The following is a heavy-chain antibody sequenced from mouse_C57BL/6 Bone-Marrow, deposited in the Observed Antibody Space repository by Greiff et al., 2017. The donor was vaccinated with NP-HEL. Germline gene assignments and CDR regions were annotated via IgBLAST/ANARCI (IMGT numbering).Heavy chain of an antibody. CDR1: GYTFTSYW. CDR3: AREGGSYYGYFDV. V-gene: IGHV1-69*01. CDR2: IDPSDSYT. J-gene: IGHJ1*03. D-gene: IGHD2-12*01. Sequence: QVQLQQPGAELVMPGASVKLSCKASGYTFTSYWMHWVKQRPGQGLEWIGEIDPSDSYTNSNQKFKGKSTLTVDKSSSTAYMQLSSLTSEDSAVYYCAREGGSYYGYFDVWGTGTTVTVSS.